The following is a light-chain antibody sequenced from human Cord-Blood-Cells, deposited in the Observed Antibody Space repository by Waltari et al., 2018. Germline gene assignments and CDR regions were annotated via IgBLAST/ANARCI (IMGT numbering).Light chain of an antibody. V-gene: IGKV3-15*01. Sequence: EIVLTQSPATLSVSPGERATLSCRASQGVSSNLAWYQQKPGQAPRLLIYGASTRATGIPARFSGSGSGTEFTLTISSLQSENFAVYYCQQYNNWPLTFGGGTKVELK. CDR3: QQYNNWPLT. J-gene: IGKJ4*01. CDR2: GAS. CDR1: QGVSSN.